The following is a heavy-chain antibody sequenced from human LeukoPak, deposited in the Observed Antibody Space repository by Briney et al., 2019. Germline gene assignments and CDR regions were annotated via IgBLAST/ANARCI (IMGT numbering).Heavy chain of an antibody. J-gene: IGHJ6*03. CDR2: MNPNSGNT. D-gene: IGHD3-22*01. CDR1: GYTFTSYD. Sequence: ASVKVSCKASGYTFTSYDINWVRQATGQGLEWMGWMNPNSGNTGYAQKFQGRVAMTRNTSINTAYMELSSLRSEDTAVYYCAREGYYDTSGYYYMDVWGKGTTVTVSS. CDR3: AREGYYDTSGYYYMDV. V-gene: IGHV1-8*01.